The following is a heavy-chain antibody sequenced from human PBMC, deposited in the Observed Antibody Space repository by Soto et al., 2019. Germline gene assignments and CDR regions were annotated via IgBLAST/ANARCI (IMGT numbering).Heavy chain of an antibody. CDR1: GYTFTSYG. CDR2: ISAYNGNT. V-gene: IGHV1-18*01. Sequence: ASVKVSCKASGYTFTSYGISWVRQAPGQGLEWMGWISAYNGNTNYAQKLQGRVTMTTDTSTSTAYMELRSLRSDDTAVYYCARDRAFNGWWGEVNFDYWGQGTLVTVSS. J-gene: IGHJ4*02. D-gene: IGHD6-19*01. CDR3: ARDRAFNGWWGEVNFDY.